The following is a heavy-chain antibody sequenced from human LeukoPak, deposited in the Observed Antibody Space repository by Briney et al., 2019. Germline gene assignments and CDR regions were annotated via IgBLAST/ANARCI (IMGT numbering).Heavy chain of an antibody. V-gene: IGHV4-59*01. J-gene: IGHJ4*02. CDR1: GGSISSYY. CDR2: IYYSGST. CDR3: ARGGGSYRIDY. D-gene: IGHD1-26*01. Sequence: SETLSLTCTVSGGSISSYYWSWIRQPPGKGLEWIGYIYYSGSTNYNPSLKSRVTILVDTSKNQFSLKLSSVTAADTALYYCARGGGSYRIDYWGQGTLVTVSS.